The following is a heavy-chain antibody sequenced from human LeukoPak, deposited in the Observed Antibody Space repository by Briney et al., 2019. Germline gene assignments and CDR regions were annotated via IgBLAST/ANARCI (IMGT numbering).Heavy chain of an antibody. CDR1: GGTFSSYA. V-gene: IGHV1-69*13. CDR3: ARDRRYYDSSAPSHAFDI. CDR2: IIPIFGTA. Sequence: SVKVSCKASGGTFSSYAISWVRQAPGQGLEWMGGIIPIFGTANYAQKFQGRVTITADESTSTAYMELSSLRSEDTAVYYCARDRRYYDSSAPSHAFDIWGQGTMVTVSS. J-gene: IGHJ3*02. D-gene: IGHD3-22*01.